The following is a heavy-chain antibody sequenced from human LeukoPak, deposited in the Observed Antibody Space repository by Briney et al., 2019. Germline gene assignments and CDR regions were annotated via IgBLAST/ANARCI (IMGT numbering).Heavy chain of an antibody. Sequence: SETLSLTCTVSGGSISTYYWSWIRQPPGKGLECIGYIYYSGSTNYNPSLKSRVTISVDTSKNQFSLKLSSVTAADTAVYYCARQPRTGYFDYWGQGTLVTVSS. V-gene: IGHV4-59*08. CDR1: GGSISTYY. CDR3: ARQPRTGYFDY. J-gene: IGHJ4*02. CDR2: IYYSGST. D-gene: IGHD3/OR15-3a*01.